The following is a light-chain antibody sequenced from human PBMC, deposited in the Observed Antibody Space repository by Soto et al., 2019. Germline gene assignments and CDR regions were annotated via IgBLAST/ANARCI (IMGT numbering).Light chain of an antibody. Sequence: EIVLTQSPATLSVSPGERATLSCRASQSVSSNLAWYQQKPGQAPSLLIYGASTRATGTPARFIGSGSGTEFTLTISSLQSEDFAVYYCQHYIRWPLTFGGGTKVEIK. J-gene: IGKJ4*01. CDR2: GAS. V-gene: IGKV3-15*01. CDR1: QSVSSN. CDR3: QHYIRWPLT.